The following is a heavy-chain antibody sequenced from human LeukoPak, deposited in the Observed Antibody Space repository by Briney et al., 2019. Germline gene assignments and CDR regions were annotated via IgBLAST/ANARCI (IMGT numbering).Heavy chain of an antibody. CDR1: GYTFTSYG. J-gene: IGHJ6*02. Sequence: ASVKVSCKASGYTFTSYGISWVRQAPGQGLEWMGWISAYNGNTNYAQKLQGRVTMITDTSTSTAYMELRSLRSDDTAVYYCARDSPRYCSSTSCRLGDYYYGMDVWGQGTTVTVSS. CDR3: ARDSPRYCSSTSCRLGDYYYGMDV. CDR2: ISAYNGNT. D-gene: IGHD2-2*01. V-gene: IGHV1-18*01.